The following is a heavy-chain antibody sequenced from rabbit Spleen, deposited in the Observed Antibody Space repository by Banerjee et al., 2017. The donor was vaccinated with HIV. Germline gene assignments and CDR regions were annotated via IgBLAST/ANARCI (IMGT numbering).Heavy chain of an antibody. Sequence: QLKESGGGLVQPGGSLKLSCKASGFTLSNYYMNWVRQAPGKGLEWIGYIDPVFGSTYYANWVNGRFTISSHNAQNTLYLQLNSLTAADTATYFCARELPYGGHDVYTFAIGTRLDLWGPGTLVTVS. CDR1: GFTLSNYY. CDR3: ARELPYGGHDVYTFAIGTRLDL. V-gene: IGHV1S7*01. CDR2: IDPVFGST. D-gene: IGHD2-1*01. J-gene: IGHJ3*01.